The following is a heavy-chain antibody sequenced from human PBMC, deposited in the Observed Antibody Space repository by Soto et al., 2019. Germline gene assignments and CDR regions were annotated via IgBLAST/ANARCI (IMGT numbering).Heavy chain of an antibody. CDR2: IYYSGST. J-gene: IGHJ3*02. V-gene: IGHV4-30-4*01. D-gene: IGHD4-4*01. CDR1: GGSISSDYY. CDR3: ARAPYRGSNSRGAFDI. Sequence: QVQMEESGPGLVKPSQTLSLTCTVSGGSISSDYYWSWIRQPPGKGLEWMGYIYYSGSTYYNPSRTRRVTISVDTSKNQFSLKLGSVNAADTAVYYCARAPYRGSNSRGAFDIWGQGTMVSVSS.